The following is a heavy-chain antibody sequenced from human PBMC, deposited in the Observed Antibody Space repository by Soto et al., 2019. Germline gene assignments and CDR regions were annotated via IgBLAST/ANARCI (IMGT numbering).Heavy chain of an antibody. J-gene: IGHJ4*02. CDR3: AKAMFGHCRGASCSLFDS. V-gene: IGHV3-30*18. Sequence: GGSLRLSCAASGFTFSSYGMHWVRQAPGKGLEWVAVISYDGSDKYYADSVKGRFTISRDNSMNTLYLQMNSLRAEDTAVYYCAKAMFGHCRGASCSLFDSWGEGTLITVSS. CDR1: GFTFSSYG. D-gene: IGHD2-15*01. CDR2: ISYDGSDK.